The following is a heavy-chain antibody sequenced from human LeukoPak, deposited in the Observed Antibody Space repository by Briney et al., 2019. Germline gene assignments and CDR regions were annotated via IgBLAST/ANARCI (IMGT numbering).Heavy chain of an antibody. V-gene: IGHV1-69*02. CDR3: ARVVPAAMTLLSGALVGYFDL. CDR1: GGTFSSYT. D-gene: IGHD2-2*01. J-gene: IGHJ2*01. Sequence: GSSVKVSCKASGGTFSSYTISWVRQAPGQGLEWMGRIIPILGIANYAQKFQGRVTITADKSTSTAYMELSSLRSEDTAVYYCARVVPAAMTLLSGALVGYFDLWGRGTLVTVSS. CDR2: IIPILGIA.